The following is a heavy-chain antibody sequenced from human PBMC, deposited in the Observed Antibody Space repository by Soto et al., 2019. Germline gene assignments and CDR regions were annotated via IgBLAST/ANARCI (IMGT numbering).Heavy chain of an antibody. CDR3: ARRVGVAPVYDAYDF. CDR2: ISGVNGNT. V-gene: IGHV1-18*01. J-gene: IGHJ3*01. Sequence: ASVKVTWKTCGYRFTLYGVSWVRQAPGQRREWMGWISGVNGNTNYAQKFQGRVTMTADTSTSTGYMELRSLRSDDTAVYYCARRVGVAPVYDAYDFWGQGTLVTVSS. CDR1: GYRFTLYG. D-gene: IGHD3-10*01.